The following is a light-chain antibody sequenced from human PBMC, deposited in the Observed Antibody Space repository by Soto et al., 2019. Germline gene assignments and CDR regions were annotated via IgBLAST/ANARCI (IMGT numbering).Light chain of an antibody. CDR3: QNYDSVPRT. J-gene: IGKJ1*01. V-gene: IGKV1-27*01. Sequence: DIQMTQSPPSLSASVGDTVTITCRASQGINNYLAWFQQRPGKVPKLLIYAASTLQSGVPSRFRGSRSGTDFTLTISSLQPEDVATFYCQNYDSVPRTFGQGTKVEIK. CDR1: QGINNY. CDR2: AAS.